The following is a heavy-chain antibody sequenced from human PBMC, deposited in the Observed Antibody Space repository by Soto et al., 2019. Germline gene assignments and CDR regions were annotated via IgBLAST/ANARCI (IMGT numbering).Heavy chain of an antibody. CDR2: IYPGDSDT. CDR1: GYSFTSYW. D-gene: IGHD1-1*01. V-gene: IGHV5-51*01. J-gene: IGHJ6*02. Sequence: EVQLVQSGAEVKKPGESLKISCKGSGYSFTSYWIGWVRQMPGKGLEWMGIIYPGDSDTRYSPSFQGQVTISADKSISTAHMQWSSLKASDTAMYYCATRVQDPGTYYYGMDVWGQGTTVTVSS. CDR3: ATRVQDPGTYYYGMDV.